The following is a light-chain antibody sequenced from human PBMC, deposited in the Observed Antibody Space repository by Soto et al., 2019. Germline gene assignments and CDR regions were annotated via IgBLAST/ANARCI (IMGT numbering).Light chain of an antibody. V-gene: IGKV3-15*01. Sequence: EIVMTHSPATLSVSPGERATLSCRASQSVNSKLAWYQQKPGQAPRLLIYAASTRATGIPARFSGSGSGTEFTLTISSLQSEDFALYYCQQYNNWPPAFGGGTKVEIK. J-gene: IGKJ4*01. CDR3: QQYNNWPPA. CDR1: QSVNSK. CDR2: AAS.